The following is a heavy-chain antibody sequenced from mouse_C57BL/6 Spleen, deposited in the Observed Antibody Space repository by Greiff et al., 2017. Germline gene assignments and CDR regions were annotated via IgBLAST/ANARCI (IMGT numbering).Heavy chain of an antibody. CDR2: ISSGSSTI. CDR1: GFTFSDYG. D-gene: IGHD1-1*01. Sequence: DVKLVESGGGLVKPGGSLKLSCAASGFTFSDYGMHWVRQAPEKGLEWVAYISSGSSTIYYADTVKGRFTISRDNAKNTLFLQMTSLRSEDTAMYYCARNGLRGVYFDYWGQGTTLTVSS. J-gene: IGHJ2*01. V-gene: IGHV5-17*01. CDR3: ARNGLRGVYFDY.